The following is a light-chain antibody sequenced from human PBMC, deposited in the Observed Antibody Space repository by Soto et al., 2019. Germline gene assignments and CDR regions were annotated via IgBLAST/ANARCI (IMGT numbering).Light chain of an antibody. CDR1: QSVSRY. CDR2: GAS. Sequence: EIVMTQSPASLSVSPGGRFTLSCTASQSVSRYLAWYQQIPGQAPRLLIHGASTGAIGVPDRFSGSGSGTEFTLTISTLQSEDFAVYYCQPYNNWPLTFGGGTKVDIK. CDR3: QPYNNWPLT. J-gene: IGKJ4*01. V-gene: IGKV3-15*01.